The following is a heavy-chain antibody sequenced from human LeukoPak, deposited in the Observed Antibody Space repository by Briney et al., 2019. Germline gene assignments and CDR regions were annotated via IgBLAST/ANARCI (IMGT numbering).Heavy chain of an antibody. Sequence: SETLSFTCAVSGGSISSSSYYWGWIRQPPGKGLEWIGSIYYSGSTYYNPSLKSRVTISVDTSKNQFSLKLSSVTAADTAVYYCARPGRIAAAGTLDAFDIWGQGTMVTVSS. V-gene: IGHV4-39*01. D-gene: IGHD6-13*01. CDR3: ARPGRIAAAGTLDAFDI. CDR2: IYYSGST. CDR1: GGSISSSSYY. J-gene: IGHJ3*02.